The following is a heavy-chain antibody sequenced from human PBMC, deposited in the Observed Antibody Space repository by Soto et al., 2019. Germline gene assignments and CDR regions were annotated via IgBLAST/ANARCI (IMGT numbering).Heavy chain of an antibody. CDR2: TIPISCTA. Sequence: QVQLEQSGAEVKKPGSSVKVSCKASGGTFSSYAISWVRPAPGPGLEWMGGTIPISCTANYAQKCQGRVTITADESTSTAYMGLGSLRSEDTAVYYCARVDRSGVMGYYYYGRDVWVQGTTFTV. D-gene: IGHD2-15*01. CDR3: ARVDRSGVMGYYYYGRDV. V-gene: IGHV1-69*01. J-gene: IGHJ6*02. CDR1: GGTFSSYA.